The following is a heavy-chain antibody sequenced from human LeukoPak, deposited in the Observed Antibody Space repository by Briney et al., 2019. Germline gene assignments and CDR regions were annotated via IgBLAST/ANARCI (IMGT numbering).Heavy chain of an antibody. CDR1: GFTFSSYV. V-gene: IGHV3-33*01. Sequence: PGGSLRLSCAPSGFTFSSYVMHWVRQAPGKGLEWVAVIWYDVSNKYYADSVKGRFTISRDNSKNTLYLQMNSLRAEDTAVYYCAREEDSSGYYLDYWGQGTLVTVSS. CDR2: IWYDVSNK. D-gene: IGHD3-22*01. J-gene: IGHJ4*02. CDR3: AREEDSSGYYLDY.